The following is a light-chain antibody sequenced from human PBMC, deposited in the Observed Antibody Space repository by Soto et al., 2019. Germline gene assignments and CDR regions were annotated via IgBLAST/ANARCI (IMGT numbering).Light chain of an antibody. V-gene: IGLV2-23*02. J-gene: IGLJ1*01. CDR3: CSYAGSSTFLYV. CDR2: EVS. Sequence: QSVLTQPASVSGSPGQPITISCTGTSSDVGSYNLVSWYQQHPGKAPKLMIYEVSKRPSGVSNRFSGSKSGNTASLTISGLQAEDEADYYCCSYAGSSTFLYVFGTGTKVTVL. CDR1: SSDVGSYNL.